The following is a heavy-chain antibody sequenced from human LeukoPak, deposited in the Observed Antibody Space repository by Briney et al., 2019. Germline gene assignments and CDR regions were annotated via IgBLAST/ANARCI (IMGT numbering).Heavy chain of an antibody. J-gene: IGHJ4*02. CDR2: IYHSGTT. CDR1: RGSISSGAYY. D-gene: IGHD5-24*01. CDR3: ARVEMATIFDY. Sequence: SQTLSLTCTVSRGSISSGAYYWSWIRQSPGKGLEWIGYIYHSGTTYYNPSLKSRVTISVDRSKNQFSLKLSSVTAADTAVYYCARVEMATIFDYWGQGTLVTVSS. V-gene: IGHV4-30-2*06.